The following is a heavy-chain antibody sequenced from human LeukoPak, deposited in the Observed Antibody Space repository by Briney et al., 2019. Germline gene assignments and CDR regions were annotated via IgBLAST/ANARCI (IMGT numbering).Heavy chain of an antibody. J-gene: IGHJ6*03. V-gene: IGHV4-39*01. CDR3: ARGRRYYGSGKGYYYYMDV. D-gene: IGHD3-10*01. Sequence: SETLSLTCTVSGGSISSSSYYWGWIRQPPGKGLEWIGSIYYSGSTYYNPSLRSRVTISVDTSKNQFSLKLSSVTAADTAVYYCARGRRYYGSGKGYYYYMDVWGKGTTVTVSS. CDR2: IYYSGST. CDR1: GGSISSSSYY.